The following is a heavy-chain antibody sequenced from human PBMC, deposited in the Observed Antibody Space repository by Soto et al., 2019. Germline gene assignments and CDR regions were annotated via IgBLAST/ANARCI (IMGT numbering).Heavy chain of an antibody. CDR2: IIPILGIA. Sequence: SVKVSCKASGGTFSSYTISWVRQAPGQGLEWMGRIIPILGIANYAQKFQGRVTITADKSTSTAYMELSSLRSEDTAVHYCARVVGIVVVPAATNWFDPWGQGTLVTVSS. CDR3: ARVVGIVVVPAATNWFDP. D-gene: IGHD2-2*01. V-gene: IGHV1-69*02. J-gene: IGHJ5*02. CDR1: GGTFSSYT.